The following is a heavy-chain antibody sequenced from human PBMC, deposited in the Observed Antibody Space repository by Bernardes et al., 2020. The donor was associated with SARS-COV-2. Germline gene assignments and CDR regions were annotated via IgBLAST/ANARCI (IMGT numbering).Heavy chain of an antibody. CDR1: AGSTPSSNFY. CDR3: AGSSCGIDCYIGGLRSWDYGMDV. V-gene: IGHV4-39*01. CDR2: LYLSGTT. Sequence: PQTMSPTCTVLAGSTPSSNFYWGWIRQPPGKGLEWTGSLYLSGTTYQTPSPQSRVTESVATYKNQFSLRLSFVTAADTAVYYCAGSSCGIDCYIGGLRSWDYGMDVWGQGTTVTFSS. J-gene: IGHJ6*02. D-gene: IGHD2-21*02.